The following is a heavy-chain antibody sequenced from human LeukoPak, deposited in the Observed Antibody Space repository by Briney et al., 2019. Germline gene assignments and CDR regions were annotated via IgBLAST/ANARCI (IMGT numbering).Heavy chain of an antibody. V-gene: IGHV3-7*01. CDR3: TTSLPHVMDVTTSDGGN. CDR1: GFTFSRYW. J-gene: IGHJ4*02. D-gene: IGHD4-17*01. Sequence: PGGSLRLSCAASGFTFSRYWMSWVRQAPGKGLEWVANIKHDGSAQNYVDSVKGRFTISRDNAGNSLYLQMNSLRAEDTAVYYCTTSLPHVMDVTTSDGGNWGQGTLVTVSS. CDR2: IKHDGSAQ.